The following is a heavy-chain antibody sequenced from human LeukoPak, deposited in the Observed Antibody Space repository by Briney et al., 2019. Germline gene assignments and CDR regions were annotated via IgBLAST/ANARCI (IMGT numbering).Heavy chain of an antibody. CDR2: ISSSSSTI. CDR3: ARADGLRDFDY. J-gene: IGHJ4*02. V-gene: IGHV3-48*04. Sequence: AGGSLRLSCAASGFTFSSYSMNWVRQAPGKGLEWVSYISSSSSTIYYADSVKSRFTISRDNAKNSLYLQMNSLRAGDTAVYYCARADGLRDFDYWGQGTLVTVSS. CDR1: GFTFSSYS.